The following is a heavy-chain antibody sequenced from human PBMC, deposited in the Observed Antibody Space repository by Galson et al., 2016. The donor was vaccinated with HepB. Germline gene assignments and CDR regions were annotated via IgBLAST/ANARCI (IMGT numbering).Heavy chain of an antibody. Sequence: SLRLSCAVSGFTFSNSAMTWVRQAPGQGLEWVSVITCGRGSGRMYYTDSVKCRFTISRDRSKNTLYLQIDSLRAEDTAIYYCAKAGSGYSENYFDYWGQGTLVTVSS. CDR3: AKAGSGYSENYFDY. J-gene: IGHJ4*02. CDR1: GFTFSNSA. D-gene: IGHD5-12*01. CDR2: ITCGRGSGRM. V-gene: IGHV3-23*01.